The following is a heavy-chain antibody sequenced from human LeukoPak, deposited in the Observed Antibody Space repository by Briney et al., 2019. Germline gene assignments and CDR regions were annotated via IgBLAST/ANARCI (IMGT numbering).Heavy chain of an antibody. CDR1: GFSFSSYA. Sequence: PGGSLRLSCEATGFSFSSYAMSWVRQAPGEGLEWVSASSGSGDSADYADAVKGRFTICRDNSKSTLYLQMTSLRVDDTAVYYCAKRATAGGFDSWGQGTLVTVSS. D-gene: IGHD6-13*01. J-gene: IGHJ4*02. CDR3: AKRATAGGFDS. V-gene: IGHV3-23*01. CDR2: SSGSGDSA.